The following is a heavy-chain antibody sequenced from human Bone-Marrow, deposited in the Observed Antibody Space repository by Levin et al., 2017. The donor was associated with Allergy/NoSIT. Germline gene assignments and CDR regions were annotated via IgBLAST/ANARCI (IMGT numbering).Heavy chain of an antibody. J-gene: IGHJ4*02. CDR2: INVNSGHT. CDR3: ARGFDR. Sequence: PVASVKVSCKASGYTFTDYGISWVRQAPGQGLEWMGWINVNSGHTNYVRKFQGRVTMTTDTSTQTAYMELRSLRSDDTAIYYCARGFDRWGQGTLFTVSS. V-gene: IGHV1-18*01. CDR1: GYTFTDYG.